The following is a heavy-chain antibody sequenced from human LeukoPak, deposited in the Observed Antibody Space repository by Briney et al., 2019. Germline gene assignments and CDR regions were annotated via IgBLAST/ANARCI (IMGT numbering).Heavy chain of an antibody. CDR2: ISGSGSST. J-gene: IGHJ4*02. CDR1: GLTFSNYD. V-gene: IGHV3-23*01. Sequence: GGSLRLSCAASGLTFSNYDMNWVRQAPGKGLEWVANISGSGSSTYYADSVKGRFTNHRDNSKATLYLQMNRPRAEDTADYYXAXEAALIAARPYDCWGQGTLVTVSS. D-gene: IGHD6-6*01. CDR3: AXEAALIAARPYDC.